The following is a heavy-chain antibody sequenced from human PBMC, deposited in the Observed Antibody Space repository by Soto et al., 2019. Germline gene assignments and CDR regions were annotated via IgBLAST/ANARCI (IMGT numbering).Heavy chain of an antibody. V-gene: IGHV4-34*01. CDR1: GGSFSGYF. Sequence: QVQLQQWGAGLLKPSETLSLTCAVYGGSFSGYFWSWIRQPPGKGLEWTGETNHSGSTNYNPSPTXRVTISVDTSKTQFSLKLSSVTAADTAVYYCARGWGRIFDYWGQGTLVTVSS. CDR2: TNHSGST. CDR3: ARGWGRIFDY. J-gene: IGHJ4*02. D-gene: IGHD7-27*01.